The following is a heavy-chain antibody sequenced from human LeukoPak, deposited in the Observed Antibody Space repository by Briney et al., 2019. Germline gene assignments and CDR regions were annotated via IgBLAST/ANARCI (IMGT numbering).Heavy chain of an antibody. CDR1: GGSFSGYY. CDR3: ARGRFQRDY. Sequence: SETLSLTCAVYGGSFSGYYWNWVRQPPGKGLEWIGEINHSGRTKSNPSLTSRVTISVDPTKNQFSLILSPVPAAGPAVYYCARGRFQRDYWGQGTLVTVSS. CDR2: INHSGRT. J-gene: IGHJ4*02. D-gene: IGHD2/OR15-2a*01. V-gene: IGHV4-34*01.